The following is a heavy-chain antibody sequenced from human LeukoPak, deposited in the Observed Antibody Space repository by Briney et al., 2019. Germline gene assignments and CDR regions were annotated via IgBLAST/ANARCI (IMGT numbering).Heavy chain of an antibody. CDR1: GFTFSNYG. V-gene: IGHV3-30*02. J-gene: IGHJ4*02. D-gene: IGHD2-2*01. Sequence: PGGSLRLSCAASGFTFSNYGMHWVRQAPGKGLEWVSFIRYDGSNKYYADSVKGRFTISRDNSKNTLYLQMNSLRAEDTAVYYCAKDHPDCRGSSCLLFDCWGQGTLVTVSS. CDR3: AKDHPDCRGSSCLLFDC. CDR2: IRYDGSNK.